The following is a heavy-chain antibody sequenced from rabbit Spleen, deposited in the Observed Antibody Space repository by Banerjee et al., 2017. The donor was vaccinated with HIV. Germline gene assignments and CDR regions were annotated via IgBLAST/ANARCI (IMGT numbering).Heavy chain of an antibody. CDR2: INTGSGSA. CDR3: ARDGRGGGFDFAL. CDR1: GFSFSSSYW. V-gene: IGHV1S45*01. D-gene: IGHD6-1*01. Sequence: QEQLEESGGDLVKPEGSLTLTCTASGFSFSSSYWICWVRQAPGKRPEWIGCINTGSGSAYYASWAKGRFTISKASSTTVTLQMTSLTAADTATYFCARDGRGGGFDFALWGPGTLVTVS. J-gene: IGHJ4*01.